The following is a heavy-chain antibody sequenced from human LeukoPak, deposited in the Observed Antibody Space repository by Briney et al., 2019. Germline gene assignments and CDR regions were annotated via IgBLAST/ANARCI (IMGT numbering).Heavy chain of an antibody. V-gene: IGHV3-21*01. CDR1: GFTFSSYS. Sequence: GGSLRLSCAASGFTFSSYSMNWVRQAPGKGLEWVSYISVTSSHIYYADSVKGRFTISRDNAKNSLYLQMNSLTAEDTAVYYCATVRSPFSGSYPGYFDYWGQGTQVTVSS. J-gene: IGHJ4*02. D-gene: IGHD1-26*01. CDR3: ATVRSPFSGSYPGYFDY. CDR2: ISVTSSHI.